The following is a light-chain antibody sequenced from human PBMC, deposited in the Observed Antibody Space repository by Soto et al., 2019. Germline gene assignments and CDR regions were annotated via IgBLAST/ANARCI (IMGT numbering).Light chain of an antibody. CDR1: QSISSW. CDR2: KAS. V-gene: IGKV1-5*03. CDR3: QQYNSYWT. Sequence: DIQMTQSPSTLSASVGDRVTITCRASQSISSWLAWYRQKPGKAPKLLIYKASSLESGVPSRFIGSGSGTEFTLTISSLQPYDFATDYGQQYNSYWTFGQGTKVEIK. J-gene: IGKJ1*01.